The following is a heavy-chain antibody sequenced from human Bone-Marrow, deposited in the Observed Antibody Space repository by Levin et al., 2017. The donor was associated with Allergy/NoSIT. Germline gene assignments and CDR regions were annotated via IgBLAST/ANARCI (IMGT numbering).Heavy chain of an antibody. J-gene: IGHJ5*02. D-gene: IGHD2-2*01. CDR1: GGAVTSNY. CDR2: ISSSGNT. CDR3: AREIVGPASIRSFDL. V-gene: IGHV4-59*02. Sequence: SETLSLTCTVSGGAVTSNYLTWIRQAPGKGLEWIGYISSSGNTDYNPSLKSRVAISADTSKNHLSLSLHSVTAADTAVYYCAREIVGPASIRSFDLWGQGTLVTVSS.